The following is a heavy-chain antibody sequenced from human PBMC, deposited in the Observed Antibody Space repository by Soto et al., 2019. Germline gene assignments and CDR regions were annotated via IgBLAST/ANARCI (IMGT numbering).Heavy chain of an antibody. V-gene: IGHV3-30-3*01. CDR3: ARGSITMIVVVDY. D-gene: IGHD3-22*01. CDR2: ISYDGSNK. CDR1: GFTFSSYA. J-gene: IGHJ4*02. Sequence: QVQLVEPGGGVVQPGRSLRLSCAASGFTFSSYAMHWVRQAPGKGLEWVAVISYDGSNKYYADSVKGRFTISRDNSKNTLYLQMNSLRAEDTAVYYCARGSITMIVVVDYWGQGTLVTVSS.